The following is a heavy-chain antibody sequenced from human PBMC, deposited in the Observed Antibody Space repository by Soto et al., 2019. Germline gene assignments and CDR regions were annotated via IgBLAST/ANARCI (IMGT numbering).Heavy chain of an antibody. CDR2: INSDGSST. V-gene: IGHV3-74*01. J-gene: IGHJ6*02. CDR1: GFTFSSYW. D-gene: IGHD5-18*01. CDR3: ARVSADQDTAMVNYYYYYGMDV. Sequence: EVQLVESGGGLVQPGGSLRLSCAASGFTFSSYWMHWVRQAPGKGLVWVSRINSDGSSTSYADSVKGRFTISRDNAKNTLYLQMNSLRAEDTAVYYCARVSADQDTAMVNYYYYYGMDVWGQGTTVTVSS.